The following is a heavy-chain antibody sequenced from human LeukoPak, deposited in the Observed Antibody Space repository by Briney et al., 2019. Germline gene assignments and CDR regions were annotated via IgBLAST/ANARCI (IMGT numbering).Heavy chain of an antibody. Sequence: ASVKVSCKASGYTFTSYYMHWVRQAPGQGLEWMGIINPSGGSTSYAQKFQGRVTMTRDTSTSTVYMELSSLRSGDTAVYYCAREAYDSSGYYYVSGAFDIWGQGTMVTVSS. D-gene: IGHD3-22*01. CDR1: GYTFTSYY. V-gene: IGHV1-46*01. CDR2: INPSGGST. CDR3: AREAYDSSGYYYVSGAFDI. J-gene: IGHJ3*02.